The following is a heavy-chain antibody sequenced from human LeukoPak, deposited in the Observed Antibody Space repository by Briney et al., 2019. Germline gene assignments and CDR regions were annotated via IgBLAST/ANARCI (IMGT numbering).Heavy chain of an antibody. Sequence: GGSLRLSCAASGFTFSSYSMNWARQAPGKGLEWVSYISSSSSTIYYADSVKGRFTISRDNAKNSLYLQMNSLRAEDTAVYYCARALGNFDYWGQGTLVTVSS. V-gene: IGHV3-48*01. CDR1: GFTFSSYS. CDR2: ISSSSSTI. CDR3: ARALGNFDY. J-gene: IGHJ4*02. D-gene: IGHD1-26*01.